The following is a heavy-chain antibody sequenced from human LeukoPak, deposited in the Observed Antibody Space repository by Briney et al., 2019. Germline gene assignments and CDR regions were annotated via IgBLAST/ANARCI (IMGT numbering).Heavy chain of an antibody. CDR2: ISSSSSYI. CDR3: ARSYDSSGYYYGY. V-gene: IGHV3-21*01. J-gene: IGHJ4*02. Sequence: GGSLRLSCAASGFTFSSYSMNWVRQAPGKGLEWVSSISSSSSYIYYADSVKGRFTISRDNAKNSLYLQMNSLRTEGTAVYYCARSYDSSGYYYGYWGQGTLVTVSS. CDR1: GFTFSSYS. D-gene: IGHD3-22*01.